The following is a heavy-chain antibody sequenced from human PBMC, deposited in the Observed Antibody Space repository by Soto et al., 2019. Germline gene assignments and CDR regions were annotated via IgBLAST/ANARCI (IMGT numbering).Heavy chain of an antibody. CDR2: ISSNSAYI. CDR1: GFTFRSFT. V-gene: IGHV3-21*01. Sequence: GGSLRLSCAASGFTFRSFTMNWVRQAPGKGLEWVSTISSNSAYIYYTDALRGRFTISRDNAKNSLHLQMNSLRAEDTAVYYCTRDESRDRSARGWFDTWGPGTLVTVSS. D-gene: IGHD3-10*01. CDR3: TRDESRDRSARGWFDT. J-gene: IGHJ5*02.